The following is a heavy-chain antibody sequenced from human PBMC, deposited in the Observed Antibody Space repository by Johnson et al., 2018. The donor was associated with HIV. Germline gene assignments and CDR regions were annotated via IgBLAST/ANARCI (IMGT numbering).Heavy chain of an antibody. V-gene: IGHV3-30-3*01. CDR2: ISYDGSNK. Sequence: QVQLVESGGGVVQPGRSLRLSCAASGFTFSSYAMHWVRQAPGKGLEWVAVISYDGSNKYYADSVKGRFTISRDNSKNTLYLQMNSLRAEDTAVYYCARDLLIAYCGGDCWYAFDIWGQGTMVTVSS. CDR1: GFTFSSYA. CDR3: ARDLLIAYCGGDCWYAFDI. J-gene: IGHJ3*02. D-gene: IGHD2-21*02.